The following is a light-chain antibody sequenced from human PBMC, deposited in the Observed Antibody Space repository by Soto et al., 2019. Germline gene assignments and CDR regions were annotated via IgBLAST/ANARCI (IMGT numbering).Light chain of an antibody. Sequence: EIVMTQSPATLSVSPGERATLSCRASQSVGSDLAWYQQKPGQAPRLLIYDASNRATGIPARFSGSGSGTDFTLTISSLEPEDFAVYYCQQRSNWPPITSGQGTRLEI. CDR3: QQRSNWPPIT. J-gene: IGKJ5*01. CDR1: QSVGSD. V-gene: IGKV3-11*01. CDR2: DAS.